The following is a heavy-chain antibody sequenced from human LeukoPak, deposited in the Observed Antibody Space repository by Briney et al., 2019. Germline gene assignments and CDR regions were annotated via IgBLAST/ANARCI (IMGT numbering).Heavy chain of an antibody. V-gene: IGHV1-3*04. CDR1: GYTFTSCA. Sequence: VASVNVSCKASGYTFTSCAIHWVRQAPGQRLEWIGWINTDNGDTKYSPKFQDRVTITRDTSASTAYMELRILRSEDTALYYCASRPGIAVAGLDHWGQGTLVTVSS. CDR2: INTDNGDT. D-gene: IGHD6-19*01. CDR3: ASRPGIAVAGLDH. J-gene: IGHJ4*02.